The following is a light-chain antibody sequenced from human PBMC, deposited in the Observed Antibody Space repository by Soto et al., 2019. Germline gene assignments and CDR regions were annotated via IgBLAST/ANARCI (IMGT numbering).Light chain of an antibody. CDR1: QSLVSSNGNTY. CDR3: MPGSHFPPWT. J-gene: IGKJ1*01. V-gene: IGKV2-30*01. Sequence: EVVMTQSPLSLPVTLGQPASISCRSSQSLVSSNGNTYLHWFQQRPGHPPRRLIYEVSKRDSGVPDKFRGSGSGHDFTLKISSVEAEDVGVYYCMPGSHFPPWTFGQGTKVEIK. CDR2: EVS.